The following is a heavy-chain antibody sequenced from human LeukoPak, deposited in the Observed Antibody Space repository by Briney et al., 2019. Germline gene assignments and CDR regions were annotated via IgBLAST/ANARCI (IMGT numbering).Heavy chain of an antibody. D-gene: IGHD5-12*01. J-gene: IGHJ3*02. CDR3: ASSCRILDIVATIRARLGGNGFDI. CDR2: IYHSGST. Sequence: SETLSLTCTVSGGSLSSSSYYWGWPRQPPGTGLESFGSIYHSGSTYYNSSLKCRVTIAVETSKNQFSLKLSSVPAADKAMYYCASSCRILDIVATIRARLGGNGFDIWGQGTMVTVSS. CDR1: GGSLSSSSYY. V-gene: IGHV4-39*07.